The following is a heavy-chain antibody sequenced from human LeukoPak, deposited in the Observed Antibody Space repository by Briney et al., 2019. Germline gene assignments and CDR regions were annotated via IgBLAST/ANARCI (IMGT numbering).Heavy chain of an antibody. Sequence: PGGSLRLSCTASGFTLSSYWMTWVRQAPGKGLEWVANIKQDGSEKYYVDSVKGRFTISRDNSKNMLYLQMNSLRAEDTAVYYCAKDSEYYYDSSGYYSDYWGQGTLVTVSS. CDR1: GFTLSSYW. CDR3: AKDSEYYYDSSGYYSDY. J-gene: IGHJ4*02. V-gene: IGHV3-7*01. CDR2: IKQDGSEK. D-gene: IGHD3-22*01.